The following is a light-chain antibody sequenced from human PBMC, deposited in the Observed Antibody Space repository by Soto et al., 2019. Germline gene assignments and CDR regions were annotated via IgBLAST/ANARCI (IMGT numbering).Light chain of an antibody. CDR2: EVS. CDR1: SSDVGAYNY. V-gene: IGLV2-8*01. Sequence: QAVLTQPPSASGSPGQSVTISCTGTSSDVGAYNYVSWYQQHPGTAPKLMIYEVSERPSGVPDRFSASKSGNTASLTVSGLQAEDEADYYCSSYAGSNWVFGGGTKVTVL. J-gene: IGLJ3*02. CDR3: SSYAGSNWV.